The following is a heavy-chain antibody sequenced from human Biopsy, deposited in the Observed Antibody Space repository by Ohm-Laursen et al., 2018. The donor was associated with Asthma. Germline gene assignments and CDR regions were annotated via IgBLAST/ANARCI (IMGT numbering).Heavy chain of an antibody. CDR1: SGSGGYMRSGNYY. V-gene: IGHV4-39*07. CDR3: ARGVDRVTGLLDHFDS. J-gene: IGHJ4*02. CDR2: IYYSGTT. D-gene: IGHD2-21*02. Sequence: GTLSLTCSLSSGSGGYMRSGNYYWGWIRQPPGKGLEWIGSIYYSGTTYYNPSLVSRVTISIDASKNQFSLKLTSVTAADTAVYYCARGVDRVTGLLDHFDSWGQGTLVTVSS.